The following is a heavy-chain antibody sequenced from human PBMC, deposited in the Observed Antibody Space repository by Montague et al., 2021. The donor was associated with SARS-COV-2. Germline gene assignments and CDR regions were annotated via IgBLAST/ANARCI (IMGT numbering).Heavy chain of an antibody. CDR3: ARAGRVRFLEYGMDV. V-gene: IGHV4-59*01. Sequence: SETLSLTSTVSGGSISSYYWSWIRQPPGKGLEWIGYNYYSGSTNYNPSLKSRVTISVDTSKKQFSLKLSSVTAADTAVYYCARAGRVRFLEYGMDVWGQGTTVTVSS. CDR2: NYYSGST. D-gene: IGHD3-3*01. J-gene: IGHJ6*02. CDR1: GGSISSYY.